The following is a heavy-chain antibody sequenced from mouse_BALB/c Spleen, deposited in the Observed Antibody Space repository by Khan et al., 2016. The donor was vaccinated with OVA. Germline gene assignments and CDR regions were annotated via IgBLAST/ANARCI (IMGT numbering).Heavy chain of an antibody. V-gene: IGHV5-6-3*01. J-gene: IGHJ2*01. CDR3: ARMARTIN. CDR2: INSNGGST. Sequence: EVELVESGGGLVQPGGSLKLSCAASGFTFSSYGMSWVRPTPDKRLELVATINSNGGSTYYPDSVKGRFTIYRDNAKNTLYPQTSSLKSEDTAMYYCARMARTINWGQGTTLTVSS. CDR1: GFTFSSYG.